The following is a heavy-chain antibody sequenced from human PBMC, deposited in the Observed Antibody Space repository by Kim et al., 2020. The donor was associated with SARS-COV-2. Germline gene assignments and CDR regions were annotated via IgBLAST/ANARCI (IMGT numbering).Heavy chain of an antibody. V-gene: IGHV3-23*01. CDR2: MCGVGGST. J-gene: IGHJ4*02. CDR1: GFIFSNYA. D-gene: IGHD5-12*01. Sequence: GGSLRLSCAASGFIFSNYAMSWVRQAPGKGLEWVSAMCGVGGSTDSADSAKGRFTISRDNSKNTLYLQMNSLRAEDTAVYYCARGDMATTKVYFDYWGQGTLVTVSS. CDR3: ARGDMATTKVYFDY.